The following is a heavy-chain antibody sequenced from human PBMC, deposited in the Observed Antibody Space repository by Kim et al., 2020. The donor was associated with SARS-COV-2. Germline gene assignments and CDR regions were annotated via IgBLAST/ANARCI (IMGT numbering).Heavy chain of an antibody. D-gene: IGHD3-16*01. CDR3: ARSGGPNARYFDY. Sequence: PSFQGQVAISADKSINTAYLQWSSLKASDTAMYYCARSGGPNARYFDYWGQGTLVTVSS. J-gene: IGHJ4*02. V-gene: IGHV5-51*01.